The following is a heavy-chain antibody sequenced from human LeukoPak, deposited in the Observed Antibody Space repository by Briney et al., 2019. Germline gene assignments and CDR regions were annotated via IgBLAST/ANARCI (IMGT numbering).Heavy chain of an antibody. CDR2: INPNSGGT. CDR3: ARDPFDYGDYVPPHYGMDV. D-gene: IGHD4-17*01. CDR1: GYTFTGYY. V-gene: IGHV1-2*02. Sequence: ASVKVSCKASGYTFTGYYMHWVPQAPGQGLEWMGWINPNSGGTNYAQKSQGRVTMTRDTSISTAYMELSRLRSDDTAVYYCARDPFDYGDYVPPHYGMDVWGQGTTVTVSS. J-gene: IGHJ6*02.